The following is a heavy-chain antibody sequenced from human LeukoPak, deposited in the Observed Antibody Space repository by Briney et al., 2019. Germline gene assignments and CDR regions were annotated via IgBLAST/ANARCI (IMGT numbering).Heavy chain of an antibody. D-gene: IGHD6-13*01. CDR1: GGTFSSYA. V-gene: IGHV1-69*04. Sequence: SVKVSCKASGGTFSSYAISWVRQAPGQGLEWMGRIIPILGIANYAQKFRGRVTITADKSTSTAYMELSSLRSEDTAVYYYASSPRSSSWSSSYYGMDVWGQGTTVTVSS. CDR3: ASSPRSSSWSSSYYGMDV. CDR2: IIPILGIA. J-gene: IGHJ6*02.